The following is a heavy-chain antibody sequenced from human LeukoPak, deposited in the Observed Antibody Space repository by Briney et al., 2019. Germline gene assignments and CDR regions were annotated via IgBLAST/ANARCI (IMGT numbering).Heavy chain of an antibody. V-gene: IGHV3-74*03. CDR2: INTDGSHS. J-gene: IGHJ6*03. D-gene: IGHD4-17*01. CDR1: GFSFNNYL. Sequence: GGSLRFSCAGSGFSFNNYLMHWVRQAPGKGLVWVSRINTDGSHSMYADSVKGRFSISRDNTKNTLYLQMNSLRAEDTAVYYCTRDLNGDPYYYLDVWGKGTTVTVSS. CDR3: TRDLNGDPYYYLDV.